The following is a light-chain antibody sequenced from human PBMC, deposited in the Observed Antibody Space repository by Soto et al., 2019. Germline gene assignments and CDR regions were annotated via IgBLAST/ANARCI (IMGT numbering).Light chain of an antibody. J-gene: IGKJ5*01. V-gene: IGKV1-13*02. CDR1: QGISTL. CDR2: ESS. Sequence: AIQLTQSPSSLSASVGDRFTITWRASQGISTLLAWYQQKPGKAPKVLIYESSLLQSGVPSRFSGSGSGTDFTLTISSLQPEDFATYYCQHFKSFPITFGQGTRLEIK. CDR3: QHFKSFPIT.